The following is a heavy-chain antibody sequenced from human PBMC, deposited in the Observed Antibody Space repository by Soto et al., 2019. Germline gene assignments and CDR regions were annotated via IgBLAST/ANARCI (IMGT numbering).Heavy chain of an antibody. V-gene: IGHV3-48*02. Sequence: EVQLVESGGGLVQPGGSLRLSCAASGFTFSSYSMNWVRQAPGKGLEWVSYISSSSSTIYYADSVKGRFTISRDNAKNSLYLQMNSLRDEDTAVYYCARDRPPNGTIFGVVTPKSQSSSYYYYGMDVWGQGTTVTVSS. CDR2: ISSSSSTI. CDR1: GFTFSSYS. D-gene: IGHD3-3*01. CDR3: ARDRPPNGTIFGVVTPKSQSSSYYYYGMDV. J-gene: IGHJ6*02.